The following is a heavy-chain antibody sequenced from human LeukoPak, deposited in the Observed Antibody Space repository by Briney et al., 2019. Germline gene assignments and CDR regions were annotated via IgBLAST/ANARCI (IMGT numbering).Heavy chain of an antibody. V-gene: IGHV3-7*01. CDR2: IKQDGSEK. Sequence: PGGSLRLSCAASGLTFSSYWMSWVRQAPGKGLEWVANIKQDGSEKYYVDSVKGRFTISRDIAKNSLYLQMNNLRAEDTAVYYCATHSSNWYFEYWGQGTLDTVSS. D-gene: IGHD6-13*01. CDR3: ATHSSNWYFEY. J-gene: IGHJ4*02. CDR1: GLTFSSYW.